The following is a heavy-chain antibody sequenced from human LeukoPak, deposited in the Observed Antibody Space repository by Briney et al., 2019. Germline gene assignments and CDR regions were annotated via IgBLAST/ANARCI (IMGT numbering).Heavy chain of an antibody. V-gene: IGHV4-34*01. CDR3: ARGEGIVVVPAASWWFDP. J-gene: IGHJ5*02. D-gene: IGHD2-2*01. CDR2: INHSGST. Sequence: PSETLSLTCAVYGGSFSGYYWSWIRQPPGKGLEWIGEINHSGSTNYNPPLKSRVTISVDTSKNQFSLKLSSVTAADTAVYYCARGEGIVVVPAASWWFDPWGQGTLVTVSS. CDR1: GGSFSGYY.